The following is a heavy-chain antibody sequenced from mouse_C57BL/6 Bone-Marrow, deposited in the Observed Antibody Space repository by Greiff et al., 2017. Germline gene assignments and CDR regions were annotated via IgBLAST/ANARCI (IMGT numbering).Heavy chain of an antibody. J-gene: IGHJ4*01. V-gene: IGHV1-64*01. D-gene: IGHD3-3*01. Sequence: QVQLLQPGAELVQPGASVKLSCKASGYTFTSYWLHWVKQRPGQGLEWIGMIHPNSGSTNYNEKFKSKATLTVDKSSSTAYMQLSSLTSEDADVYYCLGYAMDYWGQGTSVTVSS. CDR1: GYTFTSYW. CDR3: LGYAMDY. CDR2: IHPNSGST.